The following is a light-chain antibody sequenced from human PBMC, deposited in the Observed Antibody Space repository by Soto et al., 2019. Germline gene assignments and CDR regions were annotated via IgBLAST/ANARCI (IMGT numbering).Light chain of an antibody. CDR3: QHYGNSPPLT. Sequence: EIVLTQSPGTLSLSPGERATLSCRASQSVSSSYLAWYQQKPGQAPRLLIYGASSRATGIPDRFSGSGSGTDFNLTISSLQSEDFAVYYCQHYGNSPPLTXGGGTRWIS. CDR1: QSVSSSY. V-gene: IGKV3-20*01. J-gene: IGKJ4*01. CDR2: GAS.